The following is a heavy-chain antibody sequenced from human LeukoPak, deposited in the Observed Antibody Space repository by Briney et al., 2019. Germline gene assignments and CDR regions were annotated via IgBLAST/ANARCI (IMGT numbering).Heavy chain of an antibody. Sequence: ATVNVSRDVFGYTATELYMHRGRDAPRKGRGWGGGFGSEGGEKFYAQDFQGRVIMTEDTSTDTAYMELSSLRSEDTAVYYWATGGCSGGSCYATYYYYGMDVWGQGTTVTVSS. CDR2: FGSEGGEK. V-gene: IGHV1-24*01. CDR1: GYTATELY. D-gene: IGHD2-15*01. CDR3: ATGGCSGGSCYATYYYYGMDV. J-gene: IGHJ6*02.